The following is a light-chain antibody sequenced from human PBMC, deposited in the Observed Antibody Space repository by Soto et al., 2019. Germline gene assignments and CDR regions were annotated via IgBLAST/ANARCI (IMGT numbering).Light chain of an antibody. Sequence: EIVLTQSPGTLSLSPGERATLSCRASQSVSSSYLAWYQQKPGQAPRLLIYGASSRATGIPDRFSGSGSGTDFTLTISRLEPEDFAVYYCQQYSQWPPWTFGPGTKVDIK. J-gene: IGKJ1*01. V-gene: IGKV3-20*01. CDR1: QSVSSSY. CDR2: GAS. CDR3: QQYSQWPPWT.